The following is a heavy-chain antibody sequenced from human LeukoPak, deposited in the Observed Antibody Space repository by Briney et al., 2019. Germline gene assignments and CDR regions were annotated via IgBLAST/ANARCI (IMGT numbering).Heavy chain of an antibody. Sequence: GASVKVSCKASGYTFTGYYMHWVRQATGQGLVWMVWINPNSGDTNYAQKFQGRVTMTRDTSISTAYMELSRLRSDDTAVYYCASWGIAAAGALFDYWGQGTLVTVSS. CDR2: INPNSGDT. J-gene: IGHJ4*02. V-gene: IGHV1-2*02. CDR3: ASWGIAAAGALFDY. CDR1: GYTFTGYY. D-gene: IGHD6-13*01.